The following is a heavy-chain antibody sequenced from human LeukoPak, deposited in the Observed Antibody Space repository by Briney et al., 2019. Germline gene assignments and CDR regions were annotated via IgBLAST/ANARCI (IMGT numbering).Heavy chain of an antibody. D-gene: IGHD2-21*02. CDR2: INQDGSKK. CDR1: GFIFSTYW. CDR3: AKWGPYCVGDYCPALDS. Sequence: GGSLRLSCAASGFIFSTYWMSWVRQAPGKGLEWVANINQDGSKKRYADSMKGRFTISRDNAKESLYLQLNSLRAEDTAVYYCAKWGPYCVGDYCPALDSWGPGTLVTVSS. V-gene: IGHV3-7*01. J-gene: IGHJ4*02.